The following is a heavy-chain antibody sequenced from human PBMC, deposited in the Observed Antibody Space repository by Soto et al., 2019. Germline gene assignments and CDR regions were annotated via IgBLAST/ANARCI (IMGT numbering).Heavy chain of an antibody. CDR3: SRGVLV. CDR1: GGSINSGGYC. V-gene: IGHV4-31*03. CDR2: ISYGGST. D-gene: IGHD1-1*01. Sequence: QVQLQESGPGLVKPSQTLSLTCTVSGGSINSGGYCWSWIRQHPGKGLDWIGCISYGGSTSYNPSLKSRVTIAVDESKNQFPPKLTSVTAADTAVYYCSRGVLVWGQGALITVSS. J-gene: IGHJ4*02.